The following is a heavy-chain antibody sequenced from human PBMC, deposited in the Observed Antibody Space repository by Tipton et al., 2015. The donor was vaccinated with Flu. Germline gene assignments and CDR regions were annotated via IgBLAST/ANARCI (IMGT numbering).Heavy chain of an antibody. CDR1: GHTFTRSW. J-gene: IGHJ4*02. D-gene: IGHD6-19*01. Sequence: QLVQSGAEVKKPGESLKISCQGSGHTFTRSWIGWVRRLPGKGLEWMGIIFPDDSDTRYSPSFRGQVTISADKSITTAYLQWGGLKASDSAIYYCASGQWPHYFDSWGQGTLLTVSS. CDR2: IFPDDSDT. V-gene: IGHV5-51*03. CDR3: ASGQWPHYFDS.